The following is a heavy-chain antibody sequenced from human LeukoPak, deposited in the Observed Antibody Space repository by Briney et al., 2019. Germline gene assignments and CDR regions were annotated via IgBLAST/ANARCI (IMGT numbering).Heavy chain of an antibody. CDR1: GGSISSYY. Sequence: SETLSLTCTVSGGSISSYYWSRIRQPPGKGLEWIGYIYYSGSTNYNPSLKSRATISVDTSKNQFSLKLSSVTAADTAVYYCARDQMGMNWFDPWGQGTLVTVSS. D-gene: IGHD1-26*01. CDR3: ARDQMGMNWFDP. CDR2: IYYSGST. J-gene: IGHJ5*02. V-gene: IGHV4-59*01.